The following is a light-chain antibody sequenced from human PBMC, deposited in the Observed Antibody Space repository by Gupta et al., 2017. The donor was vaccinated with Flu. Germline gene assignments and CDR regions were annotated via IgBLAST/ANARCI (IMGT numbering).Light chain of an antibody. CDR3: SSYTSTNTFYV. Sequence: GSPGQSITISCTGTSSDVGRSDSVSWYQQHPGKAPKLIIYDVSNRPSGVSSRFSGSKSGNTASLTISGLEAEDETDYYCSSYTSTNTFYVFGPGTKVTVL. J-gene: IGLJ1*01. CDR2: DVS. CDR1: SSDVGRSDS. V-gene: IGLV2-14*04.